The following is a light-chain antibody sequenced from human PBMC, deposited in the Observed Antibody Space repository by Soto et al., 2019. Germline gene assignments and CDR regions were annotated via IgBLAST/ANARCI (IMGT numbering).Light chain of an antibody. V-gene: IGKV3-15*01. CDR1: RSFRTT. CDR3: QHYNNLPLT. J-gene: IGKJ4*01. Sequence: EMLLRQSPATLSGSPGERPTLSSRPSRSFRTTLAWYQHKPGQAPRLLIFGASTRATGIPVRFSGSGSGTEFTLTIISLQSEDSAVYYCQHYNNLPLTFGGGTKVEIK. CDR2: GAS.